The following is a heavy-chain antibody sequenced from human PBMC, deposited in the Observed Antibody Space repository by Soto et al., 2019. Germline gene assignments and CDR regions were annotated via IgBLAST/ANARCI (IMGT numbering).Heavy chain of an antibody. CDR3: AREYDILTGYYGVGWFDP. D-gene: IGHD3-9*01. J-gene: IGHJ5*02. CDR1: GFTFSSYS. V-gene: IGHV3-48*02. Sequence: EVQLVESGGNLVQPGGSLRLSCAASGFTFSSYSMNWVRQAPGKGLEWVSHISSRISTIYYADSVKGRFTISRDNAKNSLYLTMNSLRDEDTAVYYCAREYDILTGYYGVGWFDPWGQGTLVTVPS. CDR2: ISSRISTI.